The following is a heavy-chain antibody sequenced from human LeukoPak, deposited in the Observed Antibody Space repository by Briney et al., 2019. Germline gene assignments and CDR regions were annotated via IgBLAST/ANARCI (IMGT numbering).Heavy chain of an antibody. CDR2: IYPGDSDT. D-gene: IGHD5-18*01. CDR3: ARRGYSYGPFDY. Sequence: GESLKISCQGSGYTFTSYWIAWVRQMPGEGLEWMGIIYPGDSDTRYSPSFQGQATISADKSISTAYLQWSSLKASDTAMYYCARRGYSYGPFDYWGQGTLVTVSS. CDR1: GYTFTSYW. J-gene: IGHJ4*02. V-gene: IGHV5-51*01.